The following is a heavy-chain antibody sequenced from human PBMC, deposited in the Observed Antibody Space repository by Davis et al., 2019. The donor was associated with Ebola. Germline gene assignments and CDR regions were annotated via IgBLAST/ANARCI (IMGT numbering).Heavy chain of an antibody. V-gene: IGHV3-30*18. CDR1: GFTFTTYG. J-gene: IGHJ4*02. Sequence: GESLKISCAASGFTFTTYGIHWVRQAPGKGLEWVALISYDGSLRHYADSVKGRFTISRDNSKNTLYLQMTSLRAEDTAVYYCAKGPQYYDILTGYYNHWGQGTLVTVSS. D-gene: IGHD3-9*01. CDR3: AKGPQYYDILTGYYNH. CDR2: ISYDGSLR.